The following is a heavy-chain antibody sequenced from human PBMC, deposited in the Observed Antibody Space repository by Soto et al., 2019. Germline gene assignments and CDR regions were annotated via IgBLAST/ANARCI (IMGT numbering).Heavy chain of an antibody. J-gene: IGHJ4*02. CDR2: INHSGST. CDR3: ARTSRFDC. D-gene: IGHD6-6*01. V-gene: IGHV4-34*01. Sequence: QVQLQQWGAGLLKPSETLSLTCAVDCGSFSSYYWSWIRQPPGQGLEWIGEINHSGSTNYNPSLKSRVTMSVDTSKNQFSLKLSSVTAADTAVYYCARTSRFDCWGQGTLVTVSS. CDR1: CGSFSSYY.